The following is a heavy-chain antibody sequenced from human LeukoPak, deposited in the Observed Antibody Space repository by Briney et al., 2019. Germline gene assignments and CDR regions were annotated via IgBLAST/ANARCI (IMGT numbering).Heavy chain of an antibody. D-gene: IGHD2-2*01. CDR3: ARYIVVVPAANSRHYFDY. V-gene: IGHV1-2*02. CDR1: GYTFTGYY. CDR2: INPNSGGT. J-gene: IGHJ4*02. Sequence: ASVKVSCKASGYTFTGYYMHWVRQAPGQGLEWMGWINPNSGGTNYAQKFQGRVTMTRDTSISTAYMELSRLRSDDTAVYYCARYIVVVPAANSRHYFDYWGQGTLVTVSS.